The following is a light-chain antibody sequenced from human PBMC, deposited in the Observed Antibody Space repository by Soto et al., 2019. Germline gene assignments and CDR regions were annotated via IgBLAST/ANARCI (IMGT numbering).Light chain of an antibody. CDR1: SSNIGAGYD. V-gene: IGLV1-40*01. CDR3: HSYDSILSRV. CDR2: GNS. J-gene: IGLJ2*01. Sequence: QSLLTPPPSVSGAKEQRVSISCTGSSSNIGAGYDVHWYQQLPGTAPKLLIYGNSNRPSGVPDRFSSSKAGTSASLAITWLQGENKAHHYRHSYDSILSRVFGGETKLNVL.